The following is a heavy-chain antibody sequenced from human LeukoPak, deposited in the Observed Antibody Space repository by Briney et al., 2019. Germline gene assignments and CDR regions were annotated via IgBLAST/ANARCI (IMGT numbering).Heavy chain of an antibody. Sequence: ASVKVSCKASGYTFTSYDINWVRQATGQGLEWMGWMNPTSGNTGYAQKFQGRVTMTRNTSISTAYMELSSLRSEDTAVYYWARGGKVFYDSSGHYYEGFDYWGQGTLVTVSS. D-gene: IGHD3-22*01. CDR2: MNPTSGNT. J-gene: IGHJ4*02. CDR1: GYTFTSYD. CDR3: ARGGKVFYDSSGHYYEGFDY. V-gene: IGHV1-8*01.